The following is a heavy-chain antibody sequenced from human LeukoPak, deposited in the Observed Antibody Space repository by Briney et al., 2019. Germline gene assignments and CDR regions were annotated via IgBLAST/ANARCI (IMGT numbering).Heavy chain of an antibody. CDR2: MNPNSGNT. CDR1: GYTFTSYD. CDR3: ATRRGQQLASDAFDI. Sequence: GASVKVSCKASGYTFTSYDINWVRQATGQGLEWMGWMNPNSGNTGYAQKFQGRVTMTRNTSISTAYMEVSSLRSEDTAVYYCATRRGQQLASDAFDIWGQGTMVTVSS. D-gene: IGHD6-13*01. J-gene: IGHJ3*02. V-gene: IGHV1-8*01.